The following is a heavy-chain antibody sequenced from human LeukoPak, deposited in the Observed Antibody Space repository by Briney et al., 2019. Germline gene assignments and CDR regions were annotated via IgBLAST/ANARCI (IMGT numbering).Heavy chain of an antibody. CDR1: GGSFSGYY. J-gene: IGHJ4*02. D-gene: IGHD5-24*01. CDR3: ASGRDGYLYYFDY. V-gene: IGHV4-34*01. CDR2: INHSGST. Sequence: SETLSLTCAVYGGSFSGYYWSWIRQPPGKGLEWIGEINHSGSTNYNPSLKSRVTMSVDTSKNQFSLKLSSVTAADTAVYYCASGRDGYLYYFDYWGQGTLVTVSS.